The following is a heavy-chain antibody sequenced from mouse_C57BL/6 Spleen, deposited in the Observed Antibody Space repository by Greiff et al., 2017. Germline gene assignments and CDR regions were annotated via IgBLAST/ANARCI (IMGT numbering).Heavy chain of an antibody. D-gene: IGHD2-3*01. CDR2: IYPGDGDT. J-gene: IGHJ2*01. Sequence: VKVVESGPELVQPGASVKISCKASGYAFSRSWMNWVKQRPGKGLEWIGRIYPGDGDTNYNGKFKGKATLTADKSSSTAYMQLSSLTSEDSAVYFCARSDDGNSYFDYWGQGTTLTVSS. V-gene: IGHV1-82*01. CDR1: GYAFSRSW. CDR3: ARSDDGNSYFDY.